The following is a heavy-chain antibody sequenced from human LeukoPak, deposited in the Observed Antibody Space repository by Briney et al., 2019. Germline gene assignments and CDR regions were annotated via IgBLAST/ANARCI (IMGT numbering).Heavy chain of an antibody. CDR3: ARDLRDILPGYYIDWFDP. CDR1: GYSLSSGLY. Sequence: SETLSLTCCVSGYSLSSGLYWGWIRPPPGKGLEWIGSIYHSERTYYNPSLKSRVNITVDSSNNQFSLKLSSVTAADTAVYYCARDLRDILPGYYIDWFDPWGQGTLVTVSS. J-gene: IGHJ5*02. D-gene: IGHD3-9*01. CDR2: IYHSERT. V-gene: IGHV4-38-2*02.